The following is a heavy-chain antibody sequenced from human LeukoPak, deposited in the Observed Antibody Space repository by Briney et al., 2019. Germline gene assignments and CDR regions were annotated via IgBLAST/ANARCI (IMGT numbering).Heavy chain of an antibody. CDR2: IRPDGSNK. V-gene: IGHV3-30*02. CDR3: ASKVVDNCDY. Sequence: GGSLRLSCATSGFTFSTYAMHWVRQAPGKGLEWVAFIRPDGSNKYYEDSVKGRFTISRDNSKNTLYLQMNSLRAEDTAIYYCASKVVDNCDYWGQGTLVTVSS. J-gene: IGHJ4*02. CDR1: GFTFSTYA. D-gene: IGHD3-22*01.